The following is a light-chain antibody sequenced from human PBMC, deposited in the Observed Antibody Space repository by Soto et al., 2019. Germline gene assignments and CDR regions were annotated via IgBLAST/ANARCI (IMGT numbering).Light chain of an antibody. Sequence: DVQITQSPSSLYASVGDTVTITCRASQTITGYLNWYQQKPGKAPELLIYLTSNLQSGVPSRFSGRGSGTDFTLTIATLQAEDFETYYCQQSYSDPLTFGQGTKVDIK. CDR2: LTS. J-gene: IGKJ1*01. CDR1: QTITGY. CDR3: QQSYSDPLT. V-gene: IGKV1-39*01.